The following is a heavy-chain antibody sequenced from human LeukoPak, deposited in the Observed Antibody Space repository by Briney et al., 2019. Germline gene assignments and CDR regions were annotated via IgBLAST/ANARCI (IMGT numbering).Heavy chain of an antibody. J-gene: IGHJ6*03. CDR3: ARASPYSSSYILADYYYYYMDV. V-gene: IGHV4-34*04. CDR1: GGTFSGYY. CDR2: INHSGST. D-gene: IGHD6-6*01. Sequence: PSETPSPTFAVYGGTFSGYYWGWIRQPPGKGLGWVRGINHSGSTNNNPSLRSGATISVDTSKNQFTLKLSSVTAADTAVYYCARASPYSSSYILADYYYYYMDVWGKGTTATVPS.